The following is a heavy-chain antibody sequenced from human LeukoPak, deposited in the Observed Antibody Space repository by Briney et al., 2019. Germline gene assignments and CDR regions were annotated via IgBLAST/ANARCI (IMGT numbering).Heavy chain of an antibody. J-gene: IGHJ5*02. CDR1: GYTFTGYY. CDR3: AREAEDYGDDGGDFDP. V-gene: IGHV1-2*02. CDR2: INPNSGGT. Sequence: ASVNVSCKASGYTFTGYYMHWVRQAPGQGLEWMGWINPNSGGTNYAQKFQGRVTMTRDTSISTAYMELSRLRSDDTAVYYCAREAEDYGDDGGDFDPWGQGTLVTVSS. D-gene: IGHD4-17*01.